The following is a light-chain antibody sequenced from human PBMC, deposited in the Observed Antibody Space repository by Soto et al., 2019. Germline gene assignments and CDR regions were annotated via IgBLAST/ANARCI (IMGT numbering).Light chain of an antibody. V-gene: IGKV3-20*01. CDR2: GAS. CDR3: QQYGRSPRT. Sequence: EIVLTQSPGTLSLSPGERATLSCRASQSVSSNYLAWYQQKPGQAPRLLIYGASTRATGIPDRFSGSGSGTDFTLTISRLEPEDFAVYYCQQYGRSPRTFGQGTRL. CDR1: QSVSSNY. J-gene: IGKJ5*01.